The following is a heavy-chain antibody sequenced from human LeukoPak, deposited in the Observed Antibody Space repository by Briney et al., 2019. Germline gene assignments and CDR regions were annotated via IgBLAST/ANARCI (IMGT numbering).Heavy chain of an antibody. J-gene: IGHJ6*02. D-gene: IGHD3-22*01. CDR3: ASSTYYYDSSGYYHPGSYYYYGMDV. Sequence: GGSLRLSCAASGFTFSSYWMHWVRQAPGKGLVWVSRINSDGSSTSYADSVKGRFTISRDNAKNTLYLQMNSLRAEDTAVYYCASSTYYYDSSGYYHPGSYYYYGMDVWGQGTMVTVSS. CDR2: INSDGSST. CDR1: GFTFSSYW. V-gene: IGHV3-74*01.